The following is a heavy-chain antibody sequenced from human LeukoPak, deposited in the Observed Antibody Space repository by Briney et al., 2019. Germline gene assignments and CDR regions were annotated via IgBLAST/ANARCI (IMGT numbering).Heavy chain of an antibody. Sequence: GWSLRLSCAASGFTFTTYAMNWVRQAPGKGLEWVSLISSSGDNTHYADSVKGRFTISRDNSKNTVSLQMNSLRGEDTAVYYCAKDVRVGGGGMDVWGQGTPVTVS. V-gene: IGHV3-23*01. D-gene: IGHD1-26*01. CDR1: GFTFTTYA. CDR2: ISSSGDNT. CDR3: AKDVRVGGGGMDV. J-gene: IGHJ6*02.